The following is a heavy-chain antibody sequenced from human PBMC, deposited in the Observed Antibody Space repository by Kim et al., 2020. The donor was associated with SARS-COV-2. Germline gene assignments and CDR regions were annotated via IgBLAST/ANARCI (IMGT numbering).Heavy chain of an antibody. CDR1: GGSISSSSYY. Sequence: SETLSLTCTVSGGSISSSSYYWGWIRQPPGKGLEWIGSIYYSGSTYYNPSLKSRVTISVDTSKNQFSLKLSSVTAADTAVYYCARRWSRDAFDNWGQGT. V-gene: IGHV4-39*01. CDR2: IYYSGST. CDR3: ARRWSRDAFDN. D-gene: IGHD3-3*01. J-gene: IGHJ3*02.